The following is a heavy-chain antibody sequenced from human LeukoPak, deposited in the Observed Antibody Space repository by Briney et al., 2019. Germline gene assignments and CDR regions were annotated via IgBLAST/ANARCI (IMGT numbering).Heavy chain of an antibody. CDR2: ISSSSNTI. Sequence: HAGGSLRLSCAASGFTFSSYSMNWVRQAPGKGLEWISYISSSSNTIKYADSVKGRFTISRDNSKNTLYLQMNSLRAEDTAVYYCAKGAVLDPWGQGILVTVSS. J-gene: IGHJ5*02. CDR3: AKGAVLDP. CDR1: GFTFSSYS. V-gene: IGHV3-48*01.